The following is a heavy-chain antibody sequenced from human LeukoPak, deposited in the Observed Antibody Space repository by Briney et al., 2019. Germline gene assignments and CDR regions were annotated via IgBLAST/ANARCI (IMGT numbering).Heavy chain of an antibody. CDR1: GFTFTTYW. V-gene: IGHV3-7*01. J-gene: IGHJ3*01. CDR2: IKQDGGEK. Sequence: GGSLRLSCAASGFTFTTYWMTWVRQAPGKGLEWVAKIKQDGGEKYYVDSVKGRFTISRDNAKNSLSLQMNSLRAEDTAVYYCARDQGYCASATCRGDAFDVWGQGSMVSVSS. D-gene: IGHD2-2*01. CDR3: ARDQGYCASATCRGDAFDV.